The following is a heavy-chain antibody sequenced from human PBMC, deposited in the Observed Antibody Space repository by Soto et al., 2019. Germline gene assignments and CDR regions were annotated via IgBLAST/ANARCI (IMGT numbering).Heavy chain of an antibody. D-gene: IGHD1-26*01. CDR3: AKGFGNYCAFDY. V-gene: IGHV3-30*18. J-gene: IGHJ4*02. CDR1: GFSFSTYG. CDR2: ISNDGSNK. Sequence: QVHLVESGGGVVQPGRSLRLSCAASGFSFSTYGMHWVRQAPGKGLEWVAFISNDGSNKYYADSVKGRFTISRDNSKNTLYLKMNSLGAEDTAVYYCAKGFGNYCAFDYWGQGTLVTVSS.